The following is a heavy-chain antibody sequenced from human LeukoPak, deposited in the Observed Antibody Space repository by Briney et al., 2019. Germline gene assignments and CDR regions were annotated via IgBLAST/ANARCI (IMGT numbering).Heavy chain of an antibody. V-gene: IGHV3-48*04. D-gene: IGHD2-2*02. CDR1: GFTFSTSS. Sequence: GGSLRLSCAVSGFTFSTSSMNWVRQAPGKGLEWVSYISSDGSTIYYADSVTGRFTISRDNAKNSLYLQMNSLRAEDTAVYYCARGQVPAAIGPGAFDIWGQGTMVTVSS. J-gene: IGHJ3*02. CDR2: ISSDGSTI. CDR3: ARGQVPAAIGPGAFDI.